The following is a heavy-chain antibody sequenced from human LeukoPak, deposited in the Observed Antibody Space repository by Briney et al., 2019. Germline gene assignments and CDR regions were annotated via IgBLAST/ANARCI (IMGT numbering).Heavy chain of an antibody. V-gene: IGHV3-23*01. D-gene: IGHD6-13*01. CDR2: VSGSGTYT. J-gene: IGHJ5*01. CDR1: GLTFNNYV. Sequence: GGSLGLSCEASGLTFNNYVMTWVRQAPGKGLEWVSVVSGSGTYTYYADSLKGRFTISRDNSKNTLYLEMKSLRADDTAVYYCAKQVGSSWLFDSWGQGTLVTVSS. CDR3: AKQVGSSWLFDS.